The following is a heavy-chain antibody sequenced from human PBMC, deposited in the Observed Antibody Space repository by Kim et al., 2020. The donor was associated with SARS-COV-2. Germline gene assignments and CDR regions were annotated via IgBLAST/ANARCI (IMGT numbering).Heavy chain of an antibody. Sequence: YADSVKGRFTISRDDSKTTLYLQMNSVRAEDTAVYYCAKRWANYYYGMDVWGQGTTVTVSS. J-gene: IGHJ6*02. CDR3: AKRWANYYYGMDV. V-gene: IGHV3-23*01. D-gene: IGHD5-12*01.